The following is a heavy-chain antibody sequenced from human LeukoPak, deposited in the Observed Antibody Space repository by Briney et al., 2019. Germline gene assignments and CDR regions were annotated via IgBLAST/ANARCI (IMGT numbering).Heavy chain of an antibody. CDR1: GGSISSSSYY. CDR2: IYYSGST. Sequence: SETLSLTCTVSGGSISSSSYYWGWIRQPPGKGLEWIGSIYYSGSTYYNPSLKSRVTISVDTSKNQFSLKLSSVTAADTAVYYCARDARWIPASFDYWGQGTLVTVSS. V-gene: IGHV4-39*07. D-gene: IGHD4-23*01. CDR3: ARDARWIPASFDY. J-gene: IGHJ4*02.